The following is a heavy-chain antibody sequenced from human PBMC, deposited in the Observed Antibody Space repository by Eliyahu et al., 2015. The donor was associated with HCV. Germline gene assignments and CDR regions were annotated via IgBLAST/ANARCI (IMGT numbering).Heavy chain of an antibody. J-gene: IGHJ4*02. CDR1: GFTFNNYA. CDR3: AKWAQT. V-gene: IGHV3-23*04. Sequence: EVHLVESGGGLVQPGGSLRLSCAVSGFTFNNYAMSWVPPAPGKGLEWVSGISGSGGSTYYADSVKDRFTISRDNSKNTLYLQMNSLRVADTAVYYCAKWAQTWGQGTLVTVSS. CDR2: ISGSGGST. D-gene: IGHD1-26*01.